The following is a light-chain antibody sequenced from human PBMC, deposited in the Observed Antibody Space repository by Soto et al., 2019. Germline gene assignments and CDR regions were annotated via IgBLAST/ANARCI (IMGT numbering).Light chain of an antibody. CDR2: VAS. V-gene: IGKV3-20*01. CDR1: QAVSSIL. CDR3: QQHGTSTI. Sequence: EGVWTQSPGTLSLSPGERATLSCRARQAVSSILLAWYQHKPGQAPRLLIYVASSRATGIPDGFSGSGSGTDFTHTVSRMEPEDFAVYYCQQHGTSTIFGGGTKVEIK. J-gene: IGKJ4*01.